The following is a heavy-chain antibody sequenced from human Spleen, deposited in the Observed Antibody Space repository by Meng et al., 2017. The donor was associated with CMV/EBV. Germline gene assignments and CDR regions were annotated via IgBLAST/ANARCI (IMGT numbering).Heavy chain of an antibody. Sequence: GGSLRLSCAASGFTFSNYWMTWVRQAPGKGLEWVAFIRYDGRTKYFADSVKGRFTISRDNSKNTLYLQMNSLRAEDTAVYYCTKEAPYNWNTFDIWGQGTMVTVSS. CDR3: TKEAPYNWNTFDI. CDR2: IRYDGRTK. CDR1: GFTFSNYW. V-gene: IGHV3-30*02. J-gene: IGHJ3*02. D-gene: IGHD1/OR15-1a*01.